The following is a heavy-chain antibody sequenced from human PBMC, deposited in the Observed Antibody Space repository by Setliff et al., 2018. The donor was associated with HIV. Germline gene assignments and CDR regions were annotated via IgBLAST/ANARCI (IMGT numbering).Heavy chain of an antibody. Sequence: GGSLRLSCTASGFTFSSYWMHWVRQAPGKGLEWVAVLSYDGSDEYYGDSVKGRFTISRDIPKNTLYLQMNSLRAEDTAVYYCARDFGYGALLGMDVWGQGTTVTVSS. CDR1: GFTFSSYW. CDR2: LSYDGSDE. CDR3: ARDFGYGALLGMDV. J-gene: IGHJ6*02. V-gene: IGHV3-30*03. D-gene: IGHD4-17*01.